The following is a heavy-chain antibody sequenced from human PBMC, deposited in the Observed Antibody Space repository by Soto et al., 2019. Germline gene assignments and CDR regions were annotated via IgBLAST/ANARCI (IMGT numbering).Heavy chain of an antibody. Sequence: EVQLLESGGGLGQPGGSLRLTCAASGCTFSSYAMSWVRQAPGKGLEWVSAISGSGGSTYYADSVKGRFTIFRDNSKNTLYLHMDSLRAEDTAVYYWAKASGWFGEFDYWGQGTLVTVSS. J-gene: IGHJ4*02. CDR2: ISGSGGST. CDR3: AKASGWFGEFDY. D-gene: IGHD3-10*01. CDR1: GCTFSSYA. V-gene: IGHV3-23*01.